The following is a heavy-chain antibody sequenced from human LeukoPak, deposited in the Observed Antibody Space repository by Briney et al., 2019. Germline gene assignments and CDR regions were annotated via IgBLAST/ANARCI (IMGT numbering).Heavy chain of an antibody. D-gene: IGHD3-10*01. CDR1: AFSINNFW. CDR3: ARSGIGRAFDI. Sequence: GGSLRLSCAASAFSINNFWMHWVRQGPGKGLEWVSRINKDGTITTYADSVKGRFTVSRDNVKNMVYLDMNGLRGDDTAVYYCARSGIGRAFDIWGQGATITVSS. J-gene: IGHJ3*02. CDR2: INKDGTIT. V-gene: IGHV3-74*03.